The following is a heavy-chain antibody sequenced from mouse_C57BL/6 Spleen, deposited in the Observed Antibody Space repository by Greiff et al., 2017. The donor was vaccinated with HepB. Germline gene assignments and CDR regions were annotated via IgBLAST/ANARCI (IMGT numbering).Heavy chain of an antibody. D-gene: IGHD1-1*01. Sequence: EVQVVESGGGLVKPGGSLKLSCAASGFTFSDYGMHWVRQAPEKGLEWVAYISSGSSTIYYADTVKGRFTISRDNAKNTLFLQMTSLRSEDTAMYYWASYYGSSYVWYFDVWGTGTTVTVSS. CDR1: GFTFSDYG. CDR2: ISSGSSTI. V-gene: IGHV5-17*01. CDR3: ASYYGSSYVWYFDV. J-gene: IGHJ1*03.